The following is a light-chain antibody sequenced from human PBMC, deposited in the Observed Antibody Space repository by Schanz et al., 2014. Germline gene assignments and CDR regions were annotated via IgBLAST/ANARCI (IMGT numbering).Light chain of an antibody. Sequence: QSALTQPASVSGSPGQSITISCTGTSSDVGGSKYVSWYQQHPGKAPKLMIYDVSDRPSRVSNRFSGSKTGNTASLTISGLQAEDEADYYCCSYAGSSAFWVFGGGTKLTVV. V-gene: IGLV2-14*01. CDR1: SSDVGGSKY. CDR3: CSYAGSSAFWV. CDR2: DVS. J-gene: IGLJ3*02.